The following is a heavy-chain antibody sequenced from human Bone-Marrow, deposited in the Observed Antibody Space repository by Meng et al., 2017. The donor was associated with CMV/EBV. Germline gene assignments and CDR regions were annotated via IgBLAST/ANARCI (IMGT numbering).Heavy chain of an antibody. J-gene: IGHJ4*02. Sequence: SLGLSCVGSGFNFGRSYMNWVRQAPGKGLEWVANIRSDGGDINFVDSVRGRFTISRDNARNSVYLQMNSLRGEDTALYYCTRDMFNDWGQGTLVTVSS. D-gene: IGHD3-10*02. CDR3: TRDMFND. V-gene: IGHV3-7*01. CDR2: IRSDGGDI. CDR1: GFNFGRSY.